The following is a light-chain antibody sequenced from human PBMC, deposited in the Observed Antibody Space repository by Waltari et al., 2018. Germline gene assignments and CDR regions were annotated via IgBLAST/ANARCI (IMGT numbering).Light chain of an antibody. CDR1: QSLNRKF. J-gene: IGKJ4*01. V-gene: IGKV3-20*01. CDR2: GAS. Sequence: EIVLTQSPGTLSLSPGETTTLSCRASQSLNRKFLAWYQQRPGQTPRLLIYGASTRAIGTPDRFCGSGSGIDFTLTISRLQPDDFAVYYCQQYGTSPVTFGGGTKVEIK. CDR3: QQYGTSPVT.